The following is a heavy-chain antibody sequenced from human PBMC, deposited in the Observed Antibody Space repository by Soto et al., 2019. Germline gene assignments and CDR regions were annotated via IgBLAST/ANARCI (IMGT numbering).Heavy chain of an antibody. J-gene: IGHJ5*02. CDR1: GYTFTSFG. CDR2: INAANGDT. Sequence: ASVKVSCKASGYTFTSFGIHWVRQAPGQRLEWMGWINAANGDTKYSPKFQGRVTITRDTSASTAYMELSSLRSEDTAVYYCVRRHVSATGIDWFDPWGQGTLVTVSS. D-gene: IGHD6-13*01. CDR3: VRRHVSATGIDWFDP. V-gene: IGHV1-3*01.